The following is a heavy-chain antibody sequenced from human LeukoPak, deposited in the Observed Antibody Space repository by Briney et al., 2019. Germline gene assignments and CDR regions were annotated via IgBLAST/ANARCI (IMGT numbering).Heavy chain of an antibody. CDR1: RFTLSSYW. CDR2: INTDGSST. Sequence: GGSLRLSCAASRFTLSSYWMHWVRQAPGKGLVWVSRINTDGSSTNYADSVKGRFTISRDNSKNTLYLQMNSLRAEDTAVYYCAKGLRYSDNWGQGTLVTVSS. V-gene: IGHV3-74*01. J-gene: IGHJ4*02. D-gene: IGHD3-9*01. CDR3: AKGLRYSDN.